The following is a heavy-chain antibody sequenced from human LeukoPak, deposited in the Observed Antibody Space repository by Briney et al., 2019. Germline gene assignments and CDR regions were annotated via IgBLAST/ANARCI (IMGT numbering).Heavy chain of an antibody. CDR2: ISRSSSTI. V-gene: IGHV3-48*04. D-gene: IGHD6-6*01. CDR3: ARDGSSIAARTGLDY. J-gene: IGHJ4*02. Sequence: GGSLRLSCAASGFTFSSYSMNWVRQAPGKGLEWVSYISRSSSTIYYADSVKGRFTISRDNAKNSLYLQMNSLRAEDTAVYYCARDGSSIAARTGLDYWGQGTLVTVSS. CDR1: GFTFSSYS.